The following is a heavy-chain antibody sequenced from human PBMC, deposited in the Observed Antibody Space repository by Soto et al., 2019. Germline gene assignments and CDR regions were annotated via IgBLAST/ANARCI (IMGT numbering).Heavy chain of an antibody. V-gene: IGHV5-51*01. CDR2: TYPENSQT. J-gene: IGHJ5*02. CDR1: GYSFTSYW. Sequence: GESLKISCKASGYSFTSYWIVWVRQISGKGLEWMGITYPENSQTLYSPSFQGQVTISVDKSISTVYLQWSSLKDSDTATYYCARRRFFDTLLDPWGQGTLVTVSS. D-gene: IGHD3-9*01. CDR3: ARRRFFDTLLDP.